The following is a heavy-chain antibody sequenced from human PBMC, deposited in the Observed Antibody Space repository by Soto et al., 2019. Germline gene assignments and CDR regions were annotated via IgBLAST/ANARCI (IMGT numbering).Heavy chain of an antibody. CDR3: ARLARWSAAAGTWFDP. D-gene: IGHD6-13*01. V-gene: IGHV4-39*01. Sequence: QLQLQESGPGLVKPSETLSLTCTVSGGSISSSSYYWGWIRQPPGKGLEWIGSIYYSGSTYYNPSLKSRVTISVDTSKNQFSLKLSSVTAADTAVYYCARLARWSAAAGTWFDPWGQGTLVTVSS. CDR2: IYYSGST. CDR1: GGSISSSSYY. J-gene: IGHJ5*02.